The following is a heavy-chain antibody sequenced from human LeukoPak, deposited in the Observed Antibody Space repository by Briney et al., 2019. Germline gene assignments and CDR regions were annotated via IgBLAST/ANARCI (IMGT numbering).Heavy chain of an antibody. CDR3: AKDMVRGVITSFDY. V-gene: IGHV3-30*18. CDR2: ISYDGSNK. J-gene: IGHJ4*02. D-gene: IGHD3-10*01. CDR1: GFTFSSYG. Sequence: PGRSLRLSCAASGFTFSSYGMHWVRQAPGKGLEWMAVISYDGSNKYYADSVKGRFTISRDNSKNTLYLQMNSLRAEDTAVYYCAKDMVRGVITSFDYWGQGTLVTVSS.